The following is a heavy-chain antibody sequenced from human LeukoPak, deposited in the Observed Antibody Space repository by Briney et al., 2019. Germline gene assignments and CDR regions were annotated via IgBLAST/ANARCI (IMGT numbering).Heavy chain of an antibody. Sequence: PGGSLRLSCAASGLTFSNYAMSWARQAPGKGLKWVSAISGSGGSTYYADSVKGRFTIFRDNSKNTLYLQMNSLRAEDTAVYYCTKGTIWLPFDYWGQGTLVTVSS. CDR3: TKGTIWLPFDY. V-gene: IGHV3-23*01. J-gene: IGHJ4*02. CDR2: ISGSGGST. CDR1: GLTFSNYA. D-gene: IGHD5-18*01.